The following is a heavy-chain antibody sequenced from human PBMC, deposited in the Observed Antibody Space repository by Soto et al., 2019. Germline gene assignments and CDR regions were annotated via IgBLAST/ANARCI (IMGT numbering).Heavy chain of an antibody. V-gene: IGHV3-66*01. Sequence: EVQLVESEGGLVQPAGSLRLSCAASGFTVSSNYMSWVRQAPGKGLEWVSVIYSGGSTYYADSVKGRFTISRDNSKNTLYLQMNSLRAEDTAVYYCARGTYYDYVWGSYPSHGMDVWGQGTTVTVSS. J-gene: IGHJ6*02. CDR2: IYSGGST. CDR1: GFTVSSNY. CDR3: ARGTYYDYVWGSYPSHGMDV. D-gene: IGHD3-16*02.